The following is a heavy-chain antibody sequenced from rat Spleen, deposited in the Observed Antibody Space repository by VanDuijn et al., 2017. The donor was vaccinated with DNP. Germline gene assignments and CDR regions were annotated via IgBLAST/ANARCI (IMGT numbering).Heavy chain of an antibody. V-gene: IGHV2-27*01. CDR1: GFTFSDYY. CDR3: ARSTTVMSVDY. D-gene: IGHD1-1*01. CDR2: MQSGGGT. Sequence: VQLVESGGDLVQPGRSLKLFCAASGFTFSDYYMAWFRQPPGKGLEWMGRMQSGGGTAYNSVLKVRLSISRDTSKNQVFLKMNSVQTEDTAMYFCARSTTVMSVDYWGQGVMVTVSS. J-gene: IGHJ2*01.